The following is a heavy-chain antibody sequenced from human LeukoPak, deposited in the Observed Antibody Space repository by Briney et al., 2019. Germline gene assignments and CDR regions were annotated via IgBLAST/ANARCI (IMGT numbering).Heavy chain of an antibody. J-gene: IGHJ5*02. V-gene: IGHV4-39*07. CDR1: GGSISSSSYY. Sequence: SETLSLTCTVSGGSISSSSYYWGWIRQPPGKGLEWIGSIYYSGSTYYNPSLKSRVTISVDTSKNQFSLKLSSVTAADTAVYYCARAEGIVGALDWFDPWGQGTLVTVSS. D-gene: IGHD1-26*01. CDR2: IYYSGST. CDR3: ARAEGIVGALDWFDP.